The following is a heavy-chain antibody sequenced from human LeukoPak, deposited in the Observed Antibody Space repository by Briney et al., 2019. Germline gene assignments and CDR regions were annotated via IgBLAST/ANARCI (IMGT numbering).Heavy chain of an antibody. V-gene: IGHV3-21*01. CDR2: ISSSSYI. J-gene: IGHJ4*02. CDR3: ARVAYGDYSFDY. Sequence: GGSLRLSCAASGFTFSSYSMNWVRQAPGKGLEWVSSISSSSYIYYADSVKGRFTISRDNAKNSLYLQMNSLRAEDTAVYYCARVAYGDYSFDYWGQGTLVTVSS. D-gene: IGHD4-17*01. CDR1: GFTFSSYS.